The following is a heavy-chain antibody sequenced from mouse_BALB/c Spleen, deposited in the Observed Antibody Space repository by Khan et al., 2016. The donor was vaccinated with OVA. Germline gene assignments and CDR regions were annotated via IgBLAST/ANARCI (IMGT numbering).Heavy chain of an antibody. CDR3: ARKNGGDFDY. J-gene: IGHJ2*01. CDR1: GYSFTGYF. V-gene: IGHV1-20*02. Sequence: EVQLQESGPELVKPGASVKISCKASGYSFTGYFMNWVMQSHGKSLEWIGRINPHIGETLYNQKFKGKATLTVDESSRTAHMQLRSLASEDSAVDYCARKNGGDFDYWGQGTTLTVSS. CDR2: INPHIGET. D-gene: IGHD1-1*01.